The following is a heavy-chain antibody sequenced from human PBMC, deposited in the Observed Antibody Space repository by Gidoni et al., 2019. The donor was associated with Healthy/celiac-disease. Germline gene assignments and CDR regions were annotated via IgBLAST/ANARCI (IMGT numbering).Heavy chain of an antibody. CDR3: ARVTYSSSYYYYYYGMDV. J-gene: IGHJ6*02. CDR2: IIPIFGTA. V-gene: IGHV1-69*01. CDR1: GGTFSSYA. Sequence: QVQLVQSGAEVKKPGSSVKVSCKASGGTFSSYAISWVRQAPGQGLEWLGGIIPIFGTANYAQKFQGRVTITADESTSTAYMELSSLRSEDTAVYYCARVTYSSSYYYYYYGMDVWGQGTTVTVSS. D-gene: IGHD6-6*01.